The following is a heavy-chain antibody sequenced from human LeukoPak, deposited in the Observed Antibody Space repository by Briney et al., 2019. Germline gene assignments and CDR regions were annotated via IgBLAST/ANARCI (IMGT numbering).Heavy chain of an antibody. Sequence: ASVKGSPKTFGYTFTSYGISWVRQAPGQGLEWMGWISAYEGNTNYAQKLQGRVTMTTDTSTSTAYMELRSLRSDDTAVYYCARDGLGGRAMVTEPDYWGQGTLVTVSS. CDR2: ISAYEGNT. V-gene: IGHV1-18*04. CDR3: ARDGLGGRAMVTEPDY. D-gene: IGHD5-18*01. CDR1: GYTFTSYG. J-gene: IGHJ4*02.